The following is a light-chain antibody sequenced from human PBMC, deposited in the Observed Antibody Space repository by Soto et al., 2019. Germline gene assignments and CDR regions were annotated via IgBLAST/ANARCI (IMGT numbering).Light chain of an antibody. CDR3: QQYHSFSLT. V-gene: IGKV1-5*03. CDR2: KAS. CDR1: QSISSW. Sequence: DIQMTQSPSTLSASVGDRVTITGRASQSISSWLAWYQQRKGKAPKVLISKASSLESGVPPRFSGGGSGTECTLTISSLQPDDVETDYCQQYHSFSLTFGQGTKVEIK. J-gene: IGKJ1*01.